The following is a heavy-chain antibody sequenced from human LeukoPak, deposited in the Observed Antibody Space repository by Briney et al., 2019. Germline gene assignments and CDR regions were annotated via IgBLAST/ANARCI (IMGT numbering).Heavy chain of an antibody. CDR1: GFTFSSYS. D-gene: IGHD3-3*01. Sequence: GGSLRLSCAASGFTFSSYSMNWVRQAPGKGLEWVSYISSSSSTIYYADSVKGRFTISRDNAKNSLYLQMNSLRDEDTAVYYCARIIRITIFGVVNYGMDVWGQGTTVTVSS. J-gene: IGHJ6*02. CDR3: ARIIRITIFGVVNYGMDV. V-gene: IGHV3-48*02. CDR2: ISSSSSTI.